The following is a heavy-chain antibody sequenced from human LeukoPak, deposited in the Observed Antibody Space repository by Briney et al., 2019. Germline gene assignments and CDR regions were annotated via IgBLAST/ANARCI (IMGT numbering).Heavy chain of an antibody. CDR1: GFTFNRYN. CDR3: ASFGAYDCSGYYYWYFDL. Sequence: GGSLRLSCAASGFTFNRYNMNWVRRAPGKGLEWVSSISTSSSYIYYADSVRGRFTISRDNAKNTLYLQMNSLRAEDTAVYYCASFGAYDCSGYYYWYFDLWGRGTLVTVSS. V-gene: IGHV3-21*04. D-gene: IGHD3-22*01. CDR2: ISTSSSYI. J-gene: IGHJ2*01.